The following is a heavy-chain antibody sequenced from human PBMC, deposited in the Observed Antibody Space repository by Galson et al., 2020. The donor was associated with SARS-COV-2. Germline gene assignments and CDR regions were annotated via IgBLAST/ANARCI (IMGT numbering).Heavy chain of an antibody. D-gene: IGHD3-3*01. CDR2: ISSSGSTI. Sequence: TGGSLRLSCAASGFTFSSYEMNWVRQAPGKGLEWVSYISSSGSTIYYADSVKGRFTISRDNAKNSLYLQMNSLRAEDTAVYYCARNYDFWRGYSYYYYYGMDVWGQGTTVTVSS. V-gene: IGHV3-48*03. CDR1: GFTFSSYE. CDR3: ARNYDFWRGYSYYYYYGMDV. J-gene: IGHJ6*02.